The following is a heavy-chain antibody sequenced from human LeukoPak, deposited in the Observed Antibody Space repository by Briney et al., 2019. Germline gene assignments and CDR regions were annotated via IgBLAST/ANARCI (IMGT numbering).Heavy chain of an antibody. CDR3: ARGTKPDSSGYYFDY. CDR1: GLTFDDYG. V-gene: IGHV3-20*04. CDR2: INWNGGST. Sequence: GGSLRLSCAASGLTFDDYGMSWVRQAPGKGLEWVSGINWNGGSTGYADSVKGRFSISRDNAENSLYLQMNSLRAEDTALYYCARGTKPDSSGYYFDYWGQGTLVTVSS. D-gene: IGHD3-22*01. J-gene: IGHJ4*02.